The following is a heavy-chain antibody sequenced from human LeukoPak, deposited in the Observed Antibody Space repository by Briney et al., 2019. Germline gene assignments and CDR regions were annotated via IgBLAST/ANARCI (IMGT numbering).Heavy chain of an antibody. Sequence: GGSLRLSCAGSGFRFGDYAMHWVRHAPGKGLEWVSGITWNSDDIAYADSVKGRFTISRDNAKNSLFLQMNSLRIEDTALYYCTKDYSSGYFNWFDPWGQGTLVTVSS. CDR3: TKDYSSGYFNWFDP. V-gene: IGHV3-9*01. CDR2: ITWNSDDI. D-gene: IGHD3-22*01. CDR1: GFRFGDYA. J-gene: IGHJ5*02.